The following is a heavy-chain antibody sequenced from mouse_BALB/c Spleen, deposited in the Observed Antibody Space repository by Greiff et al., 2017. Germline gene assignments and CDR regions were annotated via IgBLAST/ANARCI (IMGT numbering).Heavy chain of an antibody. D-gene: IGHD1-1*01. V-gene: IGHV3-6*02. CDR2: ISYDGSN. CDR1: GYSITSGYY. CDR3: ARYYGSSKAY. J-gene: IGHJ4*01. Sequence: ESGPGLVKPSQSLSLTCSVTGYSITSGYYWNWIRQFPGNKLEWMGYISYDGSNNYNPSLKNRISITRDTSKNQFFLKLNSVTTEDTATYYCARYYGSSKAYWGQGTSVTVSS.